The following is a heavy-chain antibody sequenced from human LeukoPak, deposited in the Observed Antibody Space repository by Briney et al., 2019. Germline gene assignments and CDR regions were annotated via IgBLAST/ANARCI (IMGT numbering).Heavy chain of an antibody. D-gene: IGHD6-19*01. CDR3: ARVGAVAGTSDY. V-gene: IGHV3-74*01. Sequence: GGSLRLSCAAFGFTFSSYWMHWVRQAPGKGLVWVSRIHSDGSSTNYADSVKGRFTISRDNAKNTLYLQMSSLRAEDTAVYYCARVGAVAGTSDYWGQGTLVTVSS. CDR2: IHSDGSST. J-gene: IGHJ4*02. CDR1: GFTFSSYW.